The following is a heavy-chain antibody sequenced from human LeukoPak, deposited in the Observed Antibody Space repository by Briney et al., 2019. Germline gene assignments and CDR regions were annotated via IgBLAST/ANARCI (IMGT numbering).Heavy chain of an antibody. V-gene: IGHV1-2*02. CDR3: ARGRFGEWDNWFDP. CDR1: VYTFTGYY. CDR2: INPNSGAT. J-gene: IGHJ5*02. D-gene: IGHD3-10*01. Sequence: GASVRVSCKASVYTFTGYYIHWVRQAPGQGLEWMAWINPNSGATNYAQEFQGRVTMTRDTSISTAYMELSRLTSDDTAVYFCARGRFGEWDNWFDPWGQGTLVTVSS.